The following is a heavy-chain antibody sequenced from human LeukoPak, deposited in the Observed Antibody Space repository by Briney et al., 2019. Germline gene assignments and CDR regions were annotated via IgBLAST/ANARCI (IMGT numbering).Heavy chain of an antibody. V-gene: IGHV3-23*01. D-gene: IGHD6-19*01. Sequence: PGGSLILSCAASGFTFGTYAMSWVRQAPGKGLEWVSCISGSGGTTYYADSVKGRFTVSRDNSKNTLFLQMNSLRPEDTAVYYCAKDTRSSGWYRLKPDYWGQGALVTVSS. CDR1: GFTFGTYA. CDR3: AKDTRSSGWYRLKPDY. CDR2: ISGSGGTT. J-gene: IGHJ4*02.